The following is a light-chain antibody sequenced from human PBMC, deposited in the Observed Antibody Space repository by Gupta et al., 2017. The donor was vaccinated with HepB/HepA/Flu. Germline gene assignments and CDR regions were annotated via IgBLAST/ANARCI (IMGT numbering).Light chain of an antibody. Sequence: EIVLTQSPATLSSSLGDTATLSCRASQDVGNDLAWYQQKPGEAPQRLIFDASTRDTGIPSRFSGSGLGTDFTLTISSLQPEDFAAYHCQHHNTCPRTFGRGTKVEIK. CDR3: QHHNTCPRT. J-gene: IGKJ4*01. V-gene: IGKV3-11*01. CDR2: DAS. CDR1: QDVGND.